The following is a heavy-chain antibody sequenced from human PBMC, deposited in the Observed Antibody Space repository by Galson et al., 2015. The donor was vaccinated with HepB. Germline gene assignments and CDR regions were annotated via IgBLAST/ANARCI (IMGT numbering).Heavy chain of an antibody. V-gene: IGHV1-18*01. D-gene: IGHD4-23*01. J-gene: IGHJ6*02. CDR2: ISAYNGNT. CDR3: AGGMVTRYYYYGMDV. Sequence: SVKVSCKASGYTFTSYGISWVRQAPGQGLEWMGWISAYNGNTNYAQKLQGRVTMTTDTSTSTAYMELRSLRSDDTAVYYCAGGMVTRYYYYGMDVWGQGTTVTVSS. CDR1: GYTFTSYG.